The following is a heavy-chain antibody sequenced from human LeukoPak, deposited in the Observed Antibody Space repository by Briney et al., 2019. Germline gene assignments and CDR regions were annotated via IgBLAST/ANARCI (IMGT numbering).Heavy chain of an antibody. CDR3: AKETSSGWNPDAFDI. CDR1: GFTFDDYA. J-gene: IGHJ3*02. Sequence: GGSLRLSCAASGFTFDDYAMHWVRQAPGKGLEWVSGISLNSGSIGYADSVKGRFTISRDNAKNSLYLQMNSLRAEDMALYYCAKETSSGWNPDAFDIWGQGAMVTVSS. D-gene: IGHD6-19*01. V-gene: IGHV3-9*03. CDR2: ISLNSGSI.